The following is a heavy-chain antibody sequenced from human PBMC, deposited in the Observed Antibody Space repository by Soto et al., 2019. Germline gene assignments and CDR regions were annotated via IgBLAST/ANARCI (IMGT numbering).Heavy chain of an antibody. CDR1: GFMFSDYG. J-gene: IGHJ4*02. CDR2: IWYDGNYK. Sequence: GGSLRLSCAASGFMFSDYGMHWVRQAPGKGLEWVAIIWYDGNYKYYSESARGRFTISRDNSNNTLYLQMNNLRVEDTAVYFCAREGAVAGSQDFWGQGTLVTVSS. D-gene: IGHD6-19*01. CDR3: AREGAVAGSQDF. V-gene: IGHV3-33*01.